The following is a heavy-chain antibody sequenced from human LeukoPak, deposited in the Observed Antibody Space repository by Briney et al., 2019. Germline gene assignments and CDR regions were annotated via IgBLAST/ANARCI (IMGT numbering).Heavy chain of an antibody. CDR2: IRQDGNEN. D-gene: IGHD2-15*01. J-gene: IGHJ3*02. CDR1: GFTFSSYW. CDR3: AKEIDTLGTNAFDI. Sequence: GESLRLSCAASGFTFSSYWMSWVRQAPGKGLEWVANIRQDGNENYYVDSVKGRFTMSRDNAKNSLYLQMNSLRTEDTALYYCAKEIDTLGTNAFDIWGQGTIVTVSS. V-gene: IGHV3-7*05.